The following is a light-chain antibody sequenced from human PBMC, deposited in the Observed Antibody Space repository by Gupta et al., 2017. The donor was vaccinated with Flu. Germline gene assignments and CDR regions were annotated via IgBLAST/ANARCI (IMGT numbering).Light chain of an antibody. Sequence: GNLSVSLGERATLSCRTSQSVRSKVAWLQQKPGQAPRLLIYDASTRATGIPARFSGSGSGTEFTLTISSRQSEDCAVYYCQQYNNWPPLTFGAGTKLEIK. J-gene: IGKJ4*01. CDR3: QQYNNWPPLT. CDR2: DAS. CDR1: QSVRSK. V-gene: IGKV3D-15*01.